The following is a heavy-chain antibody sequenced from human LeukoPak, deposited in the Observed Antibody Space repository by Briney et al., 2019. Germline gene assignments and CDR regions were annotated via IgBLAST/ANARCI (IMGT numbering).Heavy chain of an antibody. CDR1: GYTFPSYG. V-gene: IGHV1-18*01. D-gene: IGHD2-2*01. Sequence: ASVKVSCKASGYTFPSYGISWVRQAPGQGLEWMGWLSGYTGNTNYAQKLQGRVTMTTDTSTSTAYMELRSLRSDDTAVYYCAREGHCSSTVCYDPYNWFDPWGQGTLVTVSS. CDR2: LSGYTGNT. J-gene: IGHJ5*02. CDR3: AREGHCSSTVCYDPYNWFDP.